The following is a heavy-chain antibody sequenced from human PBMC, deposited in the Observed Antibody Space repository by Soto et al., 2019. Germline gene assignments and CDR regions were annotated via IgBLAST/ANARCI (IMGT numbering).Heavy chain of an antibody. V-gene: IGHV4-39*01. CDR1: GGSISSSDYY. J-gene: IGHJ4*02. CDR3: ASSHAGAHITAAVH. D-gene: IGHD6-13*01. CDR2: IYYSGSA. Sequence: SETLSLTCTVSGGSISSSDYYWGWIRQPPGKGLEWIGNIYYSGSASHNPSLKSRVTISVDTSKNQISLKLSSVTAADTAVYYCASSHAGAHITAAVHWGQGTLVTVSS.